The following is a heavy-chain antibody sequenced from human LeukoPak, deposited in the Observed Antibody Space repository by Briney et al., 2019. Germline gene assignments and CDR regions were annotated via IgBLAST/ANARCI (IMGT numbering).Heavy chain of an antibody. V-gene: IGHV3-9*01. CDR2: ISWNSGSI. CDR1: GFTFDDYA. D-gene: IGHD3-22*01. Sequence: GRSLRLSCAASGFTFDDYAMHWVRQAPGKGLEWVSGISWNSGSIGYADSVKGRFTISRDNAKNSLYLQVNSLRAEDTALYYCAKLHSSGSVDYWGQGTLVTVSS. CDR3: AKLHSSGSVDY. J-gene: IGHJ4*02.